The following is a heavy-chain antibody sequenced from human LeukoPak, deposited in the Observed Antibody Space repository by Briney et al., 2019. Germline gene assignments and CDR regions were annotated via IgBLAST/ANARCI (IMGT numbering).Heavy chain of an antibody. Sequence: SETLSLTCTASGGSISSYYWSWIRQPAGKGLEWIGRIHTSGSTNYNPSLKSRVTMSVDTSKNQFSLKVTSVTAADTAVYYCARAWQWLPLDSWGQGTLVTVSS. V-gene: IGHV4-4*07. J-gene: IGHJ4*02. D-gene: IGHD6-19*01. CDR1: GGSISSYY. CDR3: ARAWQWLPLDS. CDR2: IHTSGST.